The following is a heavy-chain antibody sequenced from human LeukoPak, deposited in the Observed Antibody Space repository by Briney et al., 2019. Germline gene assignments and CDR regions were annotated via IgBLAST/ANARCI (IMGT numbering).Heavy chain of an antibody. CDR2: IYHSGST. Sequence: SETLSLTCTVSGYSISSGYYWGWIRQPPGKGLEWIGSIYHSGSTYYNPSLKSRVTMSVDTSKNQFSLKLSSVTAADTAVYYCARVPRIAAAGTYFDYWGQGTLVTVSS. CDR3: ARVPRIAAAGTYFDY. CDR1: GYSISSGYY. J-gene: IGHJ4*02. V-gene: IGHV4-38-2*02. D-gene: IGHD6-13*01.